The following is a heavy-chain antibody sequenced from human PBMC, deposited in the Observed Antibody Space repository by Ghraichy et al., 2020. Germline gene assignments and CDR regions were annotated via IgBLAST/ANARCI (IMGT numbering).Heavy chain of an antibody. CDR2: INHSGST. CDR3: AVGYCSSTSCPYWYYYYYGMDV. D-gene: IGHD2-2*01. CDR1: GGSFSGYY. J-gene: IGHJ6*02. Sequence: SETLSLTCAVYGGSFSGYYWSWIRQPPGKGLEWIGEINHSGSTNYNPSLKSRVTISVDTSKNQFSLKLSSVTAADTAVYYCAVGYCSSTSCPYWYYYYYGMDVWGQGTTVTVSS. V-gene: IGHV4-34*01.